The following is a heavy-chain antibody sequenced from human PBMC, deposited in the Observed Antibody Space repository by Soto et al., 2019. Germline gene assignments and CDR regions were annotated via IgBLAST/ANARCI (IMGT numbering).Heavy chain of an antibody. CDR3: ARDGSYCTNGVCYTHPDFDY. CDR2: ISYHGSNK. CDR1: GFTFSSYA. D-gene: IGHD2-8*01. J-gene: IGHJ4*02. Sequence: GGSLRLSCAASGFTFSSYAMNWVRQAPGKGLEWVAVISYHGSNKYYADSVKGRFTLSRDNSKNTLYLEMNSLRAEDTAVYYCARDGSYCTNGVCYTHPDFDYWGQGTLVTVSS. V-gene: IGHV3-30-3*01.